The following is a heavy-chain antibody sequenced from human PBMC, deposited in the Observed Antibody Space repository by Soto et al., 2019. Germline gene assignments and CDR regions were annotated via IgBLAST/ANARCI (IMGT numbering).Heavy chain of an antibody. CDR2: IKSKTDGGTT. CDR1: GFTFSNAW. CDR3: TTDPVTMIVVVPSSG. V-gene: IGHV3-15*07. D-gene: IGHD3-22*01. Sequence: LSLSCAASGFTFSNAWRNLVRQARGKGLEWVGRIKSKTDGGTTDYAAPVKGRFTISRDDSKNTLYLQMNSLKTEDTAVFYCTTDPVTMIVVVPSSGWGQGTLVTVSS. J-gene: IGHJ4*02.